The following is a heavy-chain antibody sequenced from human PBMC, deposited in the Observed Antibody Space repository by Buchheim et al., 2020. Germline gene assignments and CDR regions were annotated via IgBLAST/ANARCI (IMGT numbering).Heavy chain of an antibody. CDR3: ARVAGDYYFDC. D-gene: IGHD2-21*01. V-gene: IGHV3-72*01. CDR1: GFTFSDHY. Sequence: EVQLVESGGGLVQPGGSLRLSCSGSGFTFSDHYMDWVRQPPGKGLEWVGRSRNKANSYTTEYAASVKGRFSVSRDDSKNSLYLQMNSLKTEDTAVYYCARVAGDYYFDCWGQGTL. J-gene: IGHJ4*02. CDR2: SRNKANSYTT.